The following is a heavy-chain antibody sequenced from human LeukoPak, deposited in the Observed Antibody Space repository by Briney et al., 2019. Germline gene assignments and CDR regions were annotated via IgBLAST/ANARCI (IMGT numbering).Heavy chain of an antibody. Sequence: GGSLRLSCAASGFTFSSYEMNWVRQAPGKGLEWVSYISSSGGTIYYADSVKGRFTISRDNAKNSLYLQMNSLRAEDTAVYYCARVGATQDYWGQGTLVTVSS. CDR3: ARVGATQDY. V-gene: IGHV3-48*03. CDR2: ISSSGGTI. J-gene: IGHJ4*02. CDR1: GFTFSSYE. D-gene: IGHD5-12*01.